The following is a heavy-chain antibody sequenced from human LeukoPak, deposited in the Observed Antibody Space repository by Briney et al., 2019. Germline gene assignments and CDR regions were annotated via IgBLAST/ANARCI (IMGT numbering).Heavy chain of an antibody. D-gene: IGHD3-3*01. CDR3: ARQGRFSYFGMGV. CDR1: GDSINGFY. Sequence: PSETLSLTCTVSGDSINGFYWSWIRQPPGKGLEWVAYIYYAGRTTYNPSLKSRVTISVDTSKNQFSLKLTSLTAADTAVYYCARQGRFSYFGMGVWGQGTTVTVSS. J-gene: IGHJ6*02. CDR2: IYYAGRT. V-gene: IGHV4-59*08.